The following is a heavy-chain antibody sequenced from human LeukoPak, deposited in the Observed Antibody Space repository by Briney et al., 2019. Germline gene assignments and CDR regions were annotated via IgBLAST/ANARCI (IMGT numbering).Heavy chain of an antibody. Sequence: PGGSLGLSCAASGFTFSSYSMNWVRQAPGKGLEWVSSISSSSSYIYYADSVKGRFTISRDNAKNSLYLQMNSLRAEDTAVYYCARRTSSLWFGDLGHDGAFDIWGQGTMVTVSS. CDR3: ARRTSSLWFGDLGHDGAFDI. CDR1: GFTFSSYS. CDR2: ISSSSSYI. J-gene: IGHJ3*02. V-gene: IGHV3-21*01. D-gene: IGHD3-10*01.